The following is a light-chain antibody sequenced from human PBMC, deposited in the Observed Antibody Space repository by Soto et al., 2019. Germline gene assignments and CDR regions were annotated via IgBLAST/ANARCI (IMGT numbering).Light chain of an antibody. CDR1: QSVNNF. Sequence: EKVMTQSPATLSMSPGERATLSCRASQSVNNFLAWYQQKPGQAPRLLIYGASTRATGIPARFSGSGSGTEFTLTISSLPSEDFAVYYCQQYSNWPSWTFGQGTKVEVK. CDR3: QQYSNWPSWT. J-gene: IGKJ1*01. V-gene: IGKV3-15*01. CDR2: GAS.